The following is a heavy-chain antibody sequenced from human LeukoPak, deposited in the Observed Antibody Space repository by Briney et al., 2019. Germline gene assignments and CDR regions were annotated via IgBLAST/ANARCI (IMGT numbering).Heavy chain of an antibody. CDR1: GGSITSNSYY. D-gene: IGHD5-18*01. J-gene: IGHJ4*02. CDR3: ARLQLWFRQFDY. Sequence: SETLSLTCTVSGGSITSNSYYWGWIRQPPGKGLEWMGTVNATGSNYFNPSLKSRLTISVDTSKNQFSLRLRSVTAADTAVYYCARLQLWFRQFDYWGQGTLVTVSS. CDR2: VNATGSN. V-gene: IGHV4-39*01.